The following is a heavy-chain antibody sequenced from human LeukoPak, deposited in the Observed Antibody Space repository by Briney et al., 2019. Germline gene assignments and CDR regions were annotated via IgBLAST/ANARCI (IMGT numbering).Heavy chain of an antibody. J-gene: IGHJ3*02. CDR1: GYTFTSYG. V-gene: IGHV1-18*01. CDR3: ASPVIAAAGHGAFNI. Sequence: ASVKVSCKASGYTFTSYGISLVRQAPGQGLEWMGWISAYNGNTNYAQKLQGRVTMTTDTSTSTAYMELRSLRSDDTAVYYCASPVIAAAGHGAFNIWGQGTMVTVSS. D-gene: IGHD6-13*01. CDR2: ISAYNGNT.